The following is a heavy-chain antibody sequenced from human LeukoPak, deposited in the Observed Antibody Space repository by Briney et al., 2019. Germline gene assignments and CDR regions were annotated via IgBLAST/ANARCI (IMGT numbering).Heavy chain of an antibody. Sequence: GGSLRLSCAASGFTFSSYAMSWVRQAPGKGLEWVSAISGSGGSTYYADYVKGRFTISRDNSKNTLYLQMNSPRAEDTAVYYCAKDLYGAYYDFWSGYSPVDYWGQGTLVTVSS. CDR2: ISGSGGST. V-gene: IGHV3-23*01. CDR1: GFTFSSYA. CDR3: AKDLYGAYYDFWSGYSPVDY. D-gene: IGHD3-3*01. J-gene: IGHJ4*02.